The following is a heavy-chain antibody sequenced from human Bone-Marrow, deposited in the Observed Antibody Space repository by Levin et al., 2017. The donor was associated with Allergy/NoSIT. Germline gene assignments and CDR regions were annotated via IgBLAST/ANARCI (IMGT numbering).Heavy chain of an antibody. CDR1: GFTFSSYE. Sequence: GESLKISCAASGFTFSSYEMNWVRQAPGKGLEWVSYISSSASTISYPESMQGRFTISRDNAKNSLYLHMNSLRAEDTAVYYCVRVSSSGWYSDYWGQGTLVTVSS. J-gene: IGHJ4*02. V-gene: IGHV3-48*03. CDR3: VRVSSSGWYSDY. D-gene: IGHD6-19*01. CDR2: ISSSASTI.